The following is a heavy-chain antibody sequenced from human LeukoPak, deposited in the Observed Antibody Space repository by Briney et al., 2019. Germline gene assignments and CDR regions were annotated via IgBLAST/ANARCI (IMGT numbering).Heavy chain of an antibody. Sequence: SQTLSLTCAVSGGSISSGGYSWSWIRQPPGKGLEWIGEINHSGSTNYNPSLKSRVTISVDTSKNQFSLKLSSVTAADTAVYYCARGRIAVVGGYYYGMDVWGQGTTVTVSS. CDR3: ARGRIAVVGGYYYGMDV. V-gene: IGHV4-30-2*01. CDR2: INHSGST. J-gene: IGHJ6*02. D-gene: IGHD6-19*01. CDR1: GGSISSGGYS.